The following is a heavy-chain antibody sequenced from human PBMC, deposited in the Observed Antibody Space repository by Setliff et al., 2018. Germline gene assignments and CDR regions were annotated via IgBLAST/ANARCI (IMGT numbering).Heavy chain of an antibody. CDR1: GFTFSSDP. V-gene: IGHV3-23*01. CDR2: VSGSGVNT. D-gene: IGHD3-22*01. CDR3: ARDGRYYDSSGYYYIGRVVAFDI. J-gene: IGHJ3*02. Sequence: GGSLRLSCAASGFTFSSDPMNWVRQAPGKGLEWVSGVSGSGVNTFYADSVKGRFTISRDDSKNTLYLQMNSLRTEDTAVYYCARDGRYYDSSGYYYIGRVVAFDIWGQGTMVTVSS.